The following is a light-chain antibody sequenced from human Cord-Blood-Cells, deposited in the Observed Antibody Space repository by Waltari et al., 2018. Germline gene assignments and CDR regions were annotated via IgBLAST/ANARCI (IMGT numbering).Light chain of an antibody. Sequence: QSALTQPASVSGSPGPSITLSCPGTSSDVGGSNYVSWYQQHPGKAPKLMIYGFSKRPSGVSNRFSGSKSGNTASLTISGLQAEDEADYYCSSYTSSSTWVFGGGTKLTVL. J-gene: IGLJ3*02. CDR2: GFS. CDR3: SSYTSSSTWV. CDR1: SSDVGGSNY. V-gene: IGLV2-14*01.